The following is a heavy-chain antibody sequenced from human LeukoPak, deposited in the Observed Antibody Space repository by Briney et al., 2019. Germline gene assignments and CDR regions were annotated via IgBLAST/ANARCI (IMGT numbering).Heavy chain of an antibody. CDR2: ISSSSTYI. J-gene: IGHJ4*02. CDR1: GFSFSNYN. D-gene: IGHD3-10*01. CDR3: ARDGSGMATKIYYFDY. V-gene: IGHV3-21*01. Sequence: KPGGSLSLSCAASGFSFSNYNMNGVRQAPGKGLEWVSSISSSSTYIYYADSVKGRFTISRENAKNSLYLQMDSLRAEDTAMYYCARDGSGMATKIYYFDYWGQGTLVTVSS.